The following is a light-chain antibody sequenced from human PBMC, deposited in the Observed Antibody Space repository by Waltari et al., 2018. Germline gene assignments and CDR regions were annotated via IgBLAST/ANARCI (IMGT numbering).Light chain of an antibody. V-gene: IGLV2-14*01. Sequence: QSALTQPASVSGSPGQSITISCTGTSSDVGGSNYVSWYQQHPGKAPKFMIYDVSKRPSGVSKRFSGSKSGNTASLTISGLQAEDEADYYCSSYTSSSTWVFGGGTKLTVL. CDR2: DVS. CDR3: SSYTSSSTWV. J-gene: IGLJ3*02. CDR1: SSDVGGSNY.